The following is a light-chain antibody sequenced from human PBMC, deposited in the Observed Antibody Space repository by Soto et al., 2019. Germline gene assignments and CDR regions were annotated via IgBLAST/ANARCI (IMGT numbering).Light chain of an antibody. CDR3: QSYDSSLSGDV. CDR1: SSNIGAGYD. CDR2: GNS. V-gene: IGLV1-40*01. J-gene: IGLJ1*01. Sequence: QSVLTQPPSVSGAPGQRVTISCTGSSSNIGAGYDVHWYQQLPGTAPKLLIYGNSNRPSGVPDRFSGSKSGTSASLAITGLQAEDGADYYCQSYDSSLSGDVFGTGTEVTVL.